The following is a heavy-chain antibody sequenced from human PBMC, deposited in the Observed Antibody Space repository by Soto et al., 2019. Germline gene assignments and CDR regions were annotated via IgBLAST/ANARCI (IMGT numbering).Heavy chain of an antibody. V-gene: IGHV1-18*01. CDR3: EREYYYGSGPSY. CDR1: GYTFTSYG. D-gene: IGHD3-10*01. CDR2: ISAYNGNT. J-gene: IGHJ4*02. Sequence: ASVKVSCKASGYTFTSYGISWVRQAPGQGLEWMGWISAYNGNTNYAQKVQGRVTMTTDTSTSTAYMELRSLRSDDTAVYYCEREYYYGSGPSYWGQGTLVTVSS.